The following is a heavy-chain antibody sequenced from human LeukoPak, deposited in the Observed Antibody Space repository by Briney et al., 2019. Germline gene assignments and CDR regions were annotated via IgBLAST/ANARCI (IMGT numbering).Heavy chain of an antibody. V-gene: IGHV3-23*01. D-gene: IGHD2-21*02. J-gene: IGHJ4*02. CDR3: AARPPIIVTGPFDY. CDR1: GVTFINYA. CDR2: ISGAGTDT. Sequence: GGSLRLSCAASGVTFINYAMGWVRQAPGKGLEWVSTISGAGTDTYYADSVKGRFTISRDSSENTLFLQMNSLRAADTAMYYCAARPPIIVTGPFDYWGQGALVTVSS.